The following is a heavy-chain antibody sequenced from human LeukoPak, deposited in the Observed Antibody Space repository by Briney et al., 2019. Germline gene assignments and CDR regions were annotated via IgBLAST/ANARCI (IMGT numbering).Heavy chain of an antibody. CDR1: GFTFSSYA. Sequence: GRSLRLSCAASGFTFSSYAMHWVRQAPGKGLEWVAVISYDGSNKYYADSVKGRFTISRDNSKNTLYLQMNSLRAEDTAVYYCATLPLTTLRWALDYWGQGTLVTVPS. D-gene: IGHD4-23*01. CDR3: ATLPLTTLRWALDY. J-gene: IGHJ4*02. CDR2: ISYDGSNK. V-gene: IGHV3-30*04.